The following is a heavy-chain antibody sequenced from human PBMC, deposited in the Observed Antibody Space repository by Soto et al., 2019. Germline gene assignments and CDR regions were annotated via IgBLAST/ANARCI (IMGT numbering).Heavy chain of an antibody. D-gene: IGHD3-10*01. CDR1: GYTFTSYA. Sequence: QVQLVQSGAEVKKPGASVKVSCKASGYTFTSYAMHWVRQAPGQRLEWMGWINAGNGNTKYSQKFQGRGTITRDTSASTGYMELSSLRSEDTAVYYCARGQYYYGSGSLEYWGQGTLVTVSS. CDR3: ARGQYYYGSGSLEY. J-gene: IGHJ4*02. CDR2: INAGNGNT. V-gene: IGHV1-3*01.